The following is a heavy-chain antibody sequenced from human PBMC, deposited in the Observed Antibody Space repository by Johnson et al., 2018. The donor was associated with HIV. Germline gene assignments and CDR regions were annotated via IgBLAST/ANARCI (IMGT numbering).Heavy chain of an antibody. CDR3: ARGTTVADGTCTFDI. J-gene: IGHJ3*02. CDR1: GFTFSSYG. D-gene: IGHD4-11*01. CDR2: ISYDGSNK. Sequence: QMLLVESGGGVVQPGRSLRLSCSASGFTFSSYGMHWVRQAPGKGLEWVAVISYDGSNKYYADSAKGRFTISRDSSKNTVYLQMNSLRAEDTAMYYCARGTTVADGTCTFDIWGQGTMVTVSS. V-gene: IGHV3-30*03.